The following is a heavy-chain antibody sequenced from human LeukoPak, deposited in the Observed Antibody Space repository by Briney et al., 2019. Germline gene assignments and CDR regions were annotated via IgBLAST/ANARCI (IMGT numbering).Heavy chain of an antibody. J-gene: IGHJ5*02. CDR1: GESFSAYS. CDR3: TRERSTPGINWFDP. V-gene: IGHV4-34*01. D-gene: IGHD2-2*01. Sequence: SETLSLTCAVYGESFSAYSWNWIRQSPGKGLEWIGEINHSGSTNYNPSLKSRVTVSVDTSKNQTSKRQFSLKLNSVTAADTAVYYCTRERSTPGINWFDPWGQGTLVTVSS. CDR2: INHSGST.